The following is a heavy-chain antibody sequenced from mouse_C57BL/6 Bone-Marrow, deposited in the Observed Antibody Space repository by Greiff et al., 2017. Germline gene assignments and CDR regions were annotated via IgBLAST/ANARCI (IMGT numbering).Heavy chain of an antibody. D-gene: IGHD2-1*01. V-gene: IGHV1-52*01. CDR2: IDPSDSET. CDR3: ARPIYYGNYYSYYAMDY. J-gene: IGHJ4*01. Sequence: QVQLQQPGAELVRPGSSVKLSCKASGYTFTSYWMHWVKQRPIQGLEWIGNIDPSDSETHYNQKFKDKATLTVDKSSSTAYMQLSSLTSEDSAVYYCARPIYYGNYYSYYAMDYWGQGTSGTVSS. CDR1: GYTFTSYW.